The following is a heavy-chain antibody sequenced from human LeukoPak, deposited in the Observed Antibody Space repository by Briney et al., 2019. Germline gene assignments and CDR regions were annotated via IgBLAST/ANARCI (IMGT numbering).Heavy chain of an antibody. V-gene: IGHV1-2*04. CDR3: ARGNIVVVPAAKRIWFDP. J-gene: IGHJ5*02. CDR1: GFTFTGYY. Sequence: GASVKVSCKASGFTFTGYYMHWVRQAPGQGLEWMGWINANNGDTNYAQKFRGWVTMTRDTSLSTAYMEVSRLRSDDTAVYYCARGNIVVVPAAKRIWFDPWGQGTLVTVSS. CDR2: INANNGDT. D-gene: IGHD2-2*01.